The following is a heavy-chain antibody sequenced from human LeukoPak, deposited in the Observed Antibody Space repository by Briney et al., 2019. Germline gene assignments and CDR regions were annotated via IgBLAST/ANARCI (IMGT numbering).Heavy chain of an antibody. V-gene: IGHV5-51*01. J-gene: IGHJ4*02. CDR1: GYSFTSYW. D-gene: IGHD6-19*01. Sequence: GESLKISCKGSGYSFTSYWVGWVRQMPGKGLEGMGIIYPGDSDTRYSPSFQRQVTISADKSISTAYLQWSSLKASDTAIYYCAREDSSGWHSRTWGQGTLVTVSS. CDR2: IYPGDSDT. CDR3: AREDSSGWHSRT.